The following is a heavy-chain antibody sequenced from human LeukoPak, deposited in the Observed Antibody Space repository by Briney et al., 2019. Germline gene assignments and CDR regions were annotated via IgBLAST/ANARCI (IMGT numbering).Heavy chain of an antibody. Sequence: SETLSLTCTVSGGSISSYYWSWIRQPPGKGLEWIGYIYYSGSTYYNPSLKSRVTISVDTSKNQFSLKLSSVTAADTAVYYCARFKRAGGWSYFDYWGQGTLVTVSS. CDR1: GGSISSYY. CDR2: IYYSGST. V-gene: IGHV4-59*12. CDR3: ARFKRAGGWSYFDY. D-gene: IGHD6-19*01. J-gene: IGHJ4*02.